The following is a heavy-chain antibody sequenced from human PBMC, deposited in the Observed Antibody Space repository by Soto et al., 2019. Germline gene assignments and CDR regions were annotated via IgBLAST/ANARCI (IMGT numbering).Heavy chain of an antibody. Sequence: PGGSLRLSCAASGFTFSSYSMNWVRQAPGKGLEWVSSISSSSSYIYYADSVKGRFTISRDNAKNSLYLQMNSLRAEDTAVYHCAREPSWSGYFEFWGQGALVTVSS. J-gene: IGHJ4*02. CDR3: AREPSWSGYFEF. CDR1: GFTFSSYS. D-gene: IGHD3-3*01. V-gene: IGHV3-21*01. CDR2: ISSSSSYI.